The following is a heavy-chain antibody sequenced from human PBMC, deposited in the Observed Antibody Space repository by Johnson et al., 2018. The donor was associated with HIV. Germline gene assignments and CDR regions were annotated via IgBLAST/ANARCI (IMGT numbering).Heavy chain of an antibody. CDR1: GFTVSRNY. Sequence: MQLVESGGGVVQPGGSLRLSCAASGFTVSRNYMSWVRQAPGKGLEWVSVIYSDDMTYYADSVKGRFTISRVNSKNTLYLQMNSLRAEDTAVYYCARDVTKDAFDIWGQGTMVTVSS. J-gene: IGHJ3*02. CDR3: ARDVTKDAFDI. CDR2: IYSDDMT. V-gene: IGHV3-66*01. D-gene: IGHD4-17*01.